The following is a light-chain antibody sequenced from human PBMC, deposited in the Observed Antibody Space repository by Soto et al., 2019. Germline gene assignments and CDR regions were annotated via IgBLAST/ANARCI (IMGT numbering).Light chain of an antibody. CDR2: KAS. J-gene: IGKJ4*02. CDR3: KQYNDNWT. V-gene: IGKV1-5*03. Sequence: DIQMTQSPSTLSASVGDRVTITCRASQSISSWLAWYQQKPGTAPNLLIYKASTLQSGVPSRFSGSGSGTEFPLTISRQQPDDSAYYYYKQYNDNWTFGEGTKVEIK. CDR1: QSISSW.